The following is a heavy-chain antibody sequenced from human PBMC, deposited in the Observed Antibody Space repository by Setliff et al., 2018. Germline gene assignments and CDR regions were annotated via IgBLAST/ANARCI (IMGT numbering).Heavy chain of an antibody. V-gene: IGHV4-34*01. Sequence: SETLSLTCAVYGGSFSGYYWSWIRQPPGKGLEWIGEINHSGSTNYNPSLKSRVTISVDTSKNRFSLKLSSVTAADTAVYYCARKSRNIVVVPAAVIYYYYYYMDVWAKGPRSPSP. CDR3: ARKSRNIVVVPAAVIYYYYYYMDV. CDR2: INHSGST. D-gene: IGHD2-2*01. CDR1: GGSFSGYY. J-gene: IGHJ6*03.